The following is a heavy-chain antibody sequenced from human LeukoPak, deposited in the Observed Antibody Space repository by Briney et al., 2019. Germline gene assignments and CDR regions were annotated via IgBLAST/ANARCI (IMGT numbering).Heavy chain of an antibody. CDR3: ARHFTVPFDY. Sequence: SETLSLTCAVYGGSFSGYYWSWVRQPPGKGLEWIGEINHSGSTNYNPSLKSRVTISVDTSKNQFSLKLSSVTAADTAVYYCARHFTVPFDYWGQGTLVTVSS. D-gene: IGHD4-17*01. CDR2: INHSGST. V-gene: IGHV4-34*01. J-gene: IGHJ4*02. CDR1: GGSFSGYY.